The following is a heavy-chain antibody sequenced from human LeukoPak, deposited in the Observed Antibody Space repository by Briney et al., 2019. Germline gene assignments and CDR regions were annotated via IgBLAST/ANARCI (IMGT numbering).Heavy chain of an antibody. CDR1: GYTFTGNY. Sequence: ASVKVSCKASGYTFTGNYMHWVRQAPGQGLEWMGWINPNSGGTKYEQKFQGRVTMTSDTSISTAYMELRSLRSDDTAVYYCARTVAARPDYWGQGTLVTVSS. V-gene: IGHV1-2*02. CDR3: ARTVAARPDY. CDR2: INPNSGGT. J-gene: IGHJ4*02. D-gene: IGHD2-15*01.